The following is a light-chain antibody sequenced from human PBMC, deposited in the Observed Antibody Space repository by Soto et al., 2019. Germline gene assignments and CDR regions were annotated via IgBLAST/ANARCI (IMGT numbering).Light chain of an antibody. CDR2: AAS. V-gene: IGKV1-39*01. CDR1: QSISSY. Sequence: IQMTQSQSSLSASVGDRVTITCRASQSISSYLNWYQQKPGKAPKLLIYAASSLQSGVPSRFSGSGSGTDFTLTISSLQPEDFATYYCQQSYSTPPATFGQGTKVDI. J-gene: IGKJ1*01. CDR3: QQSYSTPPAT.